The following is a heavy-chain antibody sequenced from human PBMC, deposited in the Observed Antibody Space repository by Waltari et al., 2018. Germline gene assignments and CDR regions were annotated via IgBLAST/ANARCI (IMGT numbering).Heavy chain of an antibody. Sequence: QVQLQQWGAGLLKPSETLSLTCAVYGGSFSGYYWSWIRQPPGKGLEWIGEINHSGSTNYNPSRNSRVTISVDTSKNQFSLKLSSVTAADTAVYYCAREQWLVKNWFDPWGQGTLVTVSS. CDR1: GGSFSGYY. J-gene: IGHJ5*02. CDR3: AREQWLVKNWFDP. D-gene: IGHD6-19*01. V-gene: IGHV4-34*01. CDR2: INHSGST.